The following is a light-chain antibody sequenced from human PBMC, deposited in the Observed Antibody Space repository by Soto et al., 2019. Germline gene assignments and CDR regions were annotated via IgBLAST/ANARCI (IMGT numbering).Light chain of an antibody. J-gene: IGLJ1*01. Sequence: QSALTQPASVSGSPGQSIAISCTGTSSDVGGYNSVSWYQQYPGKAPKLMIHDVSNRPSGVSDRFSGSKSGNTASLTISGLQAEDEADYYCSSWTSSSSYVFGSGPKVTAL. V-gene: IGLV2-14*01. CDR2: DVS. CDR3: SSWTSSSSYV. CDR1: SSDVGGYNS.